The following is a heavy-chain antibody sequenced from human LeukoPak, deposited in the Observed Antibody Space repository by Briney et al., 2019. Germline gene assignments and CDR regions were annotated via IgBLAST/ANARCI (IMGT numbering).Heavy chain of an antibody. D-gene: IGHD2-21*02. Sequence: SETLSLTCTVSGGSISSSSYYWSWIRQPPGKGLEWIGYIYYSGSNNYNPSPKSRVTISVDTSKHQFSLKLTSVTAADTALYFCARGYGGDRPGDAFDIWGQGTMVTVSS. CDR3: ARGYGGDRPGDAFDI. CDR1: GGSISSSSYY. J-gene: IGHJ3*02. V-gene: IGHV4-61*01. CDR2: IYYSGSN.